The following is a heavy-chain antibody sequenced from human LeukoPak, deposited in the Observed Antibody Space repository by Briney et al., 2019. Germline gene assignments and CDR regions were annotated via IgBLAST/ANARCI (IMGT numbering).Heavy chain of an antibody. CDR1: GFTFSSYA. D-gene: IGHD6-13*01. CDR3: TKPRPLDSSSWSHGDY. Sequence: GGSLRLSCAASGFTFSSYAMSWVRQAPGKGLEWVSAISGSGDSTYYGDSVKGRFTISRDNSKNTLYLQMNSLRAEDTAVYYRTKPRPLDSSSWSHGDYWGQGTLVTVSS. CDR2: ISGSGDST. V-gene: IGHV3-23*01. J-gene: IGHJ4*02.